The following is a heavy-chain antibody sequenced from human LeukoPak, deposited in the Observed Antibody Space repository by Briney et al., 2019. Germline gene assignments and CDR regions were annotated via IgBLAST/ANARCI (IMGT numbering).Heavy chain of an antibody. V-gene: IGHV1-8*01. CDR3: ARVGSPFPYTLHYYYYMDV. Sequence: GASVKVSCKASGYTFTSYDINWVRQATGQGLEWMVWMNPNSGNTGYAQKIQGRVTTTRNTSISTAYMELSSLRSEDTAVYYCARVGSPFPYTLHYYYYMDVWGKGTTVTVSS. CDR2: MNPNSGNT. CDR1: GYTFTSYD. D-gene: IGHD2-2*02. J-gene: IGHJ6*03.